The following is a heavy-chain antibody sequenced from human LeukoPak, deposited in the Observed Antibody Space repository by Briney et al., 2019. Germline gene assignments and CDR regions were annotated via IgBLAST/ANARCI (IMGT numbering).Heavy chain of an antibody. V-gene: IGHV3-66*01. D-gene: IGHD2-2*01. Sequence: GGSLRLSCAAPGFTVSSNYMSWVRQAPGKGLEWVSVIYSGGSTYYADSVKGRFTISRDNSKNTLYLQMNSLRAEDTAVYYCARVSVPAARTGYYFDYWGQGTLVTVSS. CDR1: GFTVSSNY. J-gene: IGHJ4*02. CDR3: ARVSVPAARTGYYFDY. CDR2: IYSGGST.